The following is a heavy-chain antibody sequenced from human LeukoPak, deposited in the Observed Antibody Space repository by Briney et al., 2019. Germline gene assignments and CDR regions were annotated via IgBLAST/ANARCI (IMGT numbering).Heavy chain of an antibody. J-gene: IGHJ1*01. D-gene: IGHD3-22*01. CDR3: AHRRHSSGHGDFQH. V-gene: IGHV2-5*02. CDR2: IYWDDDK. CDR1: WFSLSTSGVR. Sequence: SAPTPAKPTPTPTLTCTLSWFSLSTSGVRVGWIPQPPGNALEWVALIYWDDDKRYSPSLKSRLTITNDTSKNQLVLTMTNMDPVDTATYYCAHRRHSSGHGDFQHWGQGTLVTVSS.